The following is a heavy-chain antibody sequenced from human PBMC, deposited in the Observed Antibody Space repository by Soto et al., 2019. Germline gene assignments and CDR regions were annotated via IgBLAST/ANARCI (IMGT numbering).Heavy chain of an antibody. CDR2: IYYSGST. V-gene: IGHV4-31*03. CDR3: ARWRQYYDILTGYYNGPFFTEEIDY. D-gene: IGHD3-9*01. J-gene: IGHJ4*02. Sequence: SETLSLTCTVSGGSISSGGYYWSWIRQHPGKGLEWIGYIYYSGSTYYNPSLKSRVTISVDTSKNQFSLKLSSVTAADTAVYYCARWRQYYDILTGYYNGPFFTEEIDYWGQGTLVTVSS. CDR1: GGSISSGGYY.